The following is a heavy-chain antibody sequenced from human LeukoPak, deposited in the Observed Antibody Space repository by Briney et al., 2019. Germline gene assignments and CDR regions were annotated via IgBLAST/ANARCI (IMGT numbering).Heavy chain of an antibody. CDR2: ISSSGSTI. V-gene: IGHV3-48*03. D-gene: IGHD3-10*01. CDR1: GFTFSSYE. J-gene: IGHJ4*02. CDR3: ARALWFGETFPAY. Sequence: GGSLRLSCAASGFTFSSYEMNWVRQAPGKGLEWVSYISSSGSTIYYADSVKGRFTISRDNAKNSLSLQMNSLRAEDTAVYYCARALWFGETFPAYWGQGTLVTVSS.